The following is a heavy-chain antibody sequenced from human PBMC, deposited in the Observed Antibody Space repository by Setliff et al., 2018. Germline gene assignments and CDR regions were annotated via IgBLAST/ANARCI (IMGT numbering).Heavy chain of an antibody. Sequence: SETLSLTCTVSGDTLSVYYWSWVRQSPGQGLEWIGYIYSSGSTNYNPSLESRVTILIDTSKNQFSLKLSSVTAADTAVYYCARGDYYDSSAYSPDTFDIWGQGAMVTVSS. CDR2: IYSSGST. CDR3: ARGDYYDSSAYSPDTFDI. CDR1: GDTLSVYY. J-gene: IGHJ3*02. V-gene: IGHV4-59*12. D-gene: IGHD3-22*01.